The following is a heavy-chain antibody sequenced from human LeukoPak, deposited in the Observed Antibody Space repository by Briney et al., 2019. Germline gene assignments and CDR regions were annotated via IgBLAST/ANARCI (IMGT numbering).Heavy chain of an antibody. D-gene: IGHD2-15*01. CDR3: ARDKTPSRYYYYYYMDV. V-gene: IGHV3-7*01. CDR2: IKQVGSEK. Sequence: PGGSLRLSCAASGFTFSSYWMSWVRQAPGKGLEWVANIKQVGSEKYYVDSVKGRFTISRDNAKNSLYLQMNSLRAEDTAVYYCARDKTPSRYYYYYYMDVWGKGITVTVSS. J-gene: IGHJ6*03. CDR1: GFTFSSYW.